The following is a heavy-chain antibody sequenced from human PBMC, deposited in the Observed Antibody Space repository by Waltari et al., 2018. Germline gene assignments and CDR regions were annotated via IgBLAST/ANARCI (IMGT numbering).Heavy chain of an antibody. D-gene: IGHD2-8*01. CDR3: AREGTGRCTNGICSMDY. CDR2: IWNHGYVQ. Sequence: QVQLVESGGDVVQPGRSLRLSCEASGFPLSANGIHWVRRAPGKGLGWVALIWNHGYVQHYADSVKGRFTISRDTSKNTVYLQMNSLRKEDTALYYCAREGTGRCTNGICSMDYWGQGTLVTVSS. CDR1: GFPLSANG. V-gene: IGHV3-33*01. J-gene: IGHJ4*02.